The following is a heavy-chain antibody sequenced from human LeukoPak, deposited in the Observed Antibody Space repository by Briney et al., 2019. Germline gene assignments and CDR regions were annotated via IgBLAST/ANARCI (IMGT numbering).Heavy chain of an antibody. CDR3: ARADSSGYYGY. CDR1: EFTFSSYN. CDR2: ISSSSSYI. Sequence: GGSLRLFCAASEFTFSSYNMNWVRQAPGKGLEWVSSISSSSSYIYYADSVKGRFTISRDNAKNSLYLQMNSLRAEDTAVYYCARADSSGYYGYWGQGTLVTVSS. J-gene: IGHJ4*02. V-gene: IGHV3-21*01. D-gene: IGHD3-22*01.